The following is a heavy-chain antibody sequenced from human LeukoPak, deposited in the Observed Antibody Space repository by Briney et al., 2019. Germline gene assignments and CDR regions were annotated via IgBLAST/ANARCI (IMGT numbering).Heavy chain of an antibody. Sequence: PGGSLRLSCAASGFTVSSNYMSWVRQAPGKGLDWVSLIYDGGTTYYADSVKGRFTISRDNSKNTLYLQMNSLRAEDTAVYYCARDGAAQQLVHYLDYWGQGTPVTVSS. J-gene: IGHJ4*02. D-gene: IGHD6-13*01. CDR2: IYDGGTT. V-gene: IGHV3-53*01. CDR1: GFTVSSNY. CDR3: ARDGAAQQLVHYLDY.